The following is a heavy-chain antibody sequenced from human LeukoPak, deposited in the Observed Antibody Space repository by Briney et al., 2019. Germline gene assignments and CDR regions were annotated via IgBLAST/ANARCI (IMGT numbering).Heavy chain of an antibody. Sequence: SQTLSLTCIVSGGSISSGDDYWIWIRQPPGKGLEWIGYIYYSGSPYYSPSLKSRVTISVDTSKNQFSLKLSSVTAADTAVYYCASYSGTYYDAFHIWGQGTMVTVSS. CDR3: ASYSGTYYDAFHI. D-gene: IGHD1-26*01. CDR1: GGSISSGDDY. V-gene: IGHV4-30-4*01. CDR2: IYYSGSP. J-gene: IGHJ3*02.